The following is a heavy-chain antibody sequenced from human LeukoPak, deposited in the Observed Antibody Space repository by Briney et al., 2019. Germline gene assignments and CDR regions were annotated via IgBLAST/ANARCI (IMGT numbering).Heavy chain of an antibody. CDR3: ASHENDYYDSIGYYY. Sequence: PGGSLRLSCAASGFTFSSYWMSWVRQAPGKGLEWVAHIKQDGSEKYYVDSVKGRFTISRDNTKNSLYLQMNSLRAEDTAVYYCASHENDYYDSIGYYYGGQGTLVTVSA. J-gene: IGHJ4*02. CDR1: GFTFSSYW. D-gene: IGHD3-22*01. CDR2: IKQDGSEK. V-gene: IGHV3-7*01.